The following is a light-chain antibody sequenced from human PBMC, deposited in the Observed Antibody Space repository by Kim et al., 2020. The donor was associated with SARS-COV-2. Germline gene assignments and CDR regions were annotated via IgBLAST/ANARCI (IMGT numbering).Light chain of an antibody. CDR3: NSRDSRGNHYV. Sequence: SSELTQDPAVSVALGQTVRITCQGDSLRSYYASWYQQKPGQAPVLVIYGKNNRPPGIPDRFSGSSSGNTASLTITGAQAEDEADYYCNSRDSRGNHYVFGTGTKVTV. V-gene: IGLV3-19*01. CDR1: SLRSYY. CDR2: GKN. J-gene: IGLJ1*01.